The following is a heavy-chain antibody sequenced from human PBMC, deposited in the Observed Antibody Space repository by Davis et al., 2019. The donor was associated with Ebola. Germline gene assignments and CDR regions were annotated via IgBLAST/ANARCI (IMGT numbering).Heavy chain of an antibody. V-gene: IGHV1-18*01. CDR3: AREGLGGSGSYYKRNLDY. J-gene: IGHJ4*02. Sequence: ASVKVSCKASGYTFTSYGISWVRQAPGQGLEWMGWISAYNGNTNFAQKLQGRVTMTTDTSTSTAYMELRSLRSDDTAVYYCAREGLGGSGSYYKRNLDYWGQGTLVNVSS. CDR2: ISAYNGNT. CDR1: GYTFTSYG. D-gene: IGHD3-10*01.